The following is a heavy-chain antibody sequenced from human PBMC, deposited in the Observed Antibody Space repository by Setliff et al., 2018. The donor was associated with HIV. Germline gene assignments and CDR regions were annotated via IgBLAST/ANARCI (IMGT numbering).Heavy chain of an antibody. CDR2: IYPSDSDA. Sequence: PGESLKISCKASGYSFTTNWIGWVRQLPGKGLEWMGIIYPSDSDARYSSSFQGQVTMSADKYIDIAYLQWSSLKASDTAIYFCARHEVAGTPYDAFDMWGQGTMVTVSS. CDR3: ARHEVAGTPYDAFDM. CDR1: GYSFTTNW. D-gene: IGHD6-19*01. J-gene: IGHJ3*02. V-gene: IGHV5-51*01.